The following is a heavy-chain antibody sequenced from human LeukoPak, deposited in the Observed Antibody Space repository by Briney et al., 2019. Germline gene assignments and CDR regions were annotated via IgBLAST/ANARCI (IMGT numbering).Heavy chain of an antibody. D-gene: IGHD2-8*01. CDR1: GYTFTGYY. V-gene: IGHV1-2*02. CDR2: INPNSGGT. CDR3: ARSARHCNNGVCFTDYYIDL. Sequence: ASVKVSCKASGYTFTGYYMHWVRQAPGQGLEWMGWINPNSGGTNYPQKFQGRVTMTRDTSISTAYMEMSSLTSDDTAVYYCARSARHCNNGVCFTDYYIDLWGKGTTVIVSS. J-gene: IGHJ6*03.